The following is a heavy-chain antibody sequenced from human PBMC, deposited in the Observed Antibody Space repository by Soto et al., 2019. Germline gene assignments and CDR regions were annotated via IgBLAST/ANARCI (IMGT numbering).Heavy chain of an antibody. CDR2: ISYDGSNK. V-gene: IGHV3-30*18. CDR3: AKDGPNDDAFDI. D-gene: IGHD1-1*01. CDR1: GFTFSRYG. J-gene: IGHJ3*02. Sequence: QVQLVESGGGVVQPGRSLRLSCAAAGFTFSRYGMHWVRQAPGKGLEWVALISYDGSNKYYADYVKGRFTIYRDNSKNTLYLQMNSLRGEDTAVYYCAKDGPNDDAFDIWGLGTMVTVSS.